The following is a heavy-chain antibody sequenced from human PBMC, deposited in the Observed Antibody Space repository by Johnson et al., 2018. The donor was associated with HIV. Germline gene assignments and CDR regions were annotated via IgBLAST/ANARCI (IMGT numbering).Heavy chain of an antibody. Sequence: QMMLVESGGGLVQPGGSLRLSCAASGFTFSSYAMHWVRQAPGKGLDYVSAISSNGGSTYYADSVKGRFTISRDNAKNSLYLQMNSLRAEDTAVYYCARAHDAFDSWGQGTKVTVSS. CDR1: GFTFSSYA. CDR2: ISSNGGST. CDR3: ARAHDAFDS. J-gene: IGHJ3*02. V-gene: IGHV3-64*04.